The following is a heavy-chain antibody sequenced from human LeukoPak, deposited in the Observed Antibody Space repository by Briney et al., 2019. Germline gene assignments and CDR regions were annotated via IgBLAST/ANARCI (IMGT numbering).Heavy chain of an antibody. CDR3: ARGLLSWGPYAFDL. D-gene: IGHD2-2*01. V-gene: IGHV4-4*07. CDR2: IYISGTT. Sequence: PSEPLSLTCTVSGDSISNYYWSWIRQPAGEGLEWIGCIYISGTTNYNPSLKSRVTMSVDTSKNQFSLKLTSVTAADTAGYYCARGLLSWGPYAFDLCGQGTMVTVSS. CDR1: GDSISNYY. J-gene: IGHJ3*01.